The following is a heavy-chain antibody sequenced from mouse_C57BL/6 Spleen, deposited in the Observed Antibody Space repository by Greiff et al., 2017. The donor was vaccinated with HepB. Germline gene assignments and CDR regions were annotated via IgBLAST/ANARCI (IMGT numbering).Heavy chain of an antibody. CDR1: GFTFSSYT. V-gene: IGHV5-9*01. Sequence: EVQGVESGGGLVKPGGSLKLSCAASGFTFSSYTMSWVRQTPEKRLEWVATISGGGGNTYYPDSVKGRFTISRDNAKNTLYLQMSSLRSEDTALYYCARHTYSNYAMDYWGQGTSVTVSS. J-gene: IGHJ4*01. CDR2: ISGGGGNT. CDR3: ARHTYSNYAMDY. D-gene: IGHD2-5*01.